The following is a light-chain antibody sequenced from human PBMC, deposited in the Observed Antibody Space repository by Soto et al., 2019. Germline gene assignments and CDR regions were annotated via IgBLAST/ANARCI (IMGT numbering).Light chain of an antibody. CDR2: AAS. CDR3: QQYNSYGT. V-gene: IGKV1-27*01. CDR1: QGISNY. J-gene: IGKJ1*01. Sequence: DIQMTQSPSSLSASVGDRVTITCRASQGISNYLAWYQQKPGKVPKLLIYAASTLQSGVPSRFSGSGSGTESTLTISSLQPDDFATYYCQQYNSYGTFGQGTKVDIK.